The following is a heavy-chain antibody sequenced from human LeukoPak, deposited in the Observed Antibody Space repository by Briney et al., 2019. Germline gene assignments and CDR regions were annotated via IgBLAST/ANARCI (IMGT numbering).Heavy chain of an antibody. CDR1: GFTFDDYA. D-gene: IGHD3-10*01. CDR2: ISWDGGGT. V-gene: IGHV3-43D*03. J-gene: IGHJ4*02. CDR3: AKDMAAYYYASGNIDY. Sequence: GVLRLSCAASGFTFDDYAMHWVRQAPGKGLEWVSLISWDGGGTYYADTVKGRFTISRDNSKNSLYLQMNRLRAEDTALYYCAKDMAAYYYASGNIDYWGQGTLVTVSS.